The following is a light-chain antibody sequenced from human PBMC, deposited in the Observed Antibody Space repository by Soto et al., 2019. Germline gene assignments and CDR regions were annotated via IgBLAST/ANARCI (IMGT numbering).Light chain of an antibody. J-gene: IGLJ1*01. Sequence: ALTQPASVSGSPGQSITISCTGTSSDVGGYNYVSWYQQHPGKAPKLMIYEVSNRPSGVSNRFSGSKSGNTASLTISGLQAEDEADYYSSSYTTSSTLVFGTGTKATVL. V-gene: IGLV2-14*01. CDR2: EVS. CDR1: SSDVGGYNY. CDR3: SSYTTSSTLV.